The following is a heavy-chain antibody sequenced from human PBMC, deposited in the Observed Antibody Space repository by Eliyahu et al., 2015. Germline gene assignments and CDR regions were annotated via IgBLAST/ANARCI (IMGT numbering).Heavy chain of an antibody. J-gene: IGHJ3*02. D-gene: IGHD7-27*01. CDR1: GFTFSIYA. CDR3: ARLTSNWGKWYAFDI. V-gene: IGHV3-23*01. Sequence: EVQLLESGGGLVQPGGSLRLSCATSGFTFSIYAMSWVRQAPGKGLEGVSGIRGGDGDTYYADSVKGRFTISRDNSKNILYLQMSSLRAEDTAVYYCARLTSNWGKWYAFDIWGQGTMVAVSS. CDR2: IRGGDGDT.